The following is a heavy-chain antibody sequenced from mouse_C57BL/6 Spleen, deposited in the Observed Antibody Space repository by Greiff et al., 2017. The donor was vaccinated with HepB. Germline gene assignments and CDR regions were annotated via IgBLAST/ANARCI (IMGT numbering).Heavy chain of an antibody. CDR1: GYAFSSSW. J-gene: IGHJ4*01. Sequence: VQVVESGPELVKPGASVKISCKASGYAFSSSWMNWVKQRPGKGLEWIGRIYPGDGDTNYNGKFKGKATLTADKSSSTAYMQLSSLTSEDSAVYFCARYDYDEGYYYAMDYWGQGTSVTVSS. V-gene: IGHV1-82*01. CDR3: ARYDYDEGYYYAMDY. CDR2: IYPGDGDT. D-gene: IGHD2-4*01.